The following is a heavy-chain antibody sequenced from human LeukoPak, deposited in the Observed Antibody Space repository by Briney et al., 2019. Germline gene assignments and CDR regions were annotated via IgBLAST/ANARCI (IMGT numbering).Heavy chain of an antibody. CDR2: IRYDGSNK. J-gene: IGHJ1*01. V-gene: IGHV3-30*02. Sequence: GGSLRLSCAASGFTFSSYGMHWVRQAPGKGLEWVAFIRYDGSNKYYADSVKGRFTISRGNSKNTLYLQMNSLRAEDTAVYYCAKDRYSSSPRDFQHWGQGTLVTVSS. CDR1: GFTFSSYG. D-gene: IGHD6-6*01. CDR3: AKDRYSSSPRDFQH.